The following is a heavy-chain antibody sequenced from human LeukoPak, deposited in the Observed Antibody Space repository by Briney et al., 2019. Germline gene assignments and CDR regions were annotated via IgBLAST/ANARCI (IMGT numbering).Heavy chain of an antibody. J-gene: IGHJ4*02. V-gene: IGHV3-66*01. CDR2: IYSGGST. CDR1: GFTVSSNY. CDR3: ARTQRSSSGPPFDY. Sequence: GGSLRLSCAASGFTVSSNYMSWVRQAPGKGLEWVSVIYSGGSTYYADSVKGRFTISRDNSKNTLYLQMNSLRAEDTAVYYCARTQRSSSGPPFDYWGQGTLVTVSS. D-gene: IGHD6-6*01.